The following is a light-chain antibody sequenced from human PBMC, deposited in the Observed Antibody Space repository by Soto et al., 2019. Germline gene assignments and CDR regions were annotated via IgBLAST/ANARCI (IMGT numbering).Light chain of an antibody. J-gene: IGKJ1*01. CDR3: QLYDSSRT. CDR1: QSVNNNY. Sequence: EIVLTQSPGTLSLSPGERATLSCRASQSVNNNYLAWYQQKPGQAPRLLIYGTSRRATGIPDRFSGSGSGIDFTLAISRLEPEDFAIYYCQLYDSSRTFVQGTKVEIK. V-gene: IGKV3-20*01. CDR2: GTS.